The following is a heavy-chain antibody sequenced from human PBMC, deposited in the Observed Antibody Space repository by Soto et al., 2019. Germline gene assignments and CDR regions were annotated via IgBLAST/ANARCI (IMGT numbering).Heavy chain of an antibody. CDR2: ISYHGDNK. Sequence: GGSLRLSCAASGFPFSSYTMHWVRQAPGKGLEWVAVISYHGDNKYYADSVKGRFTISRDNSRSTLYLQVNSLGVEETAVYYCASGAILHDLPYHYWGQGTPVTVSS. CDR3: ASGAILHDLPYHY. CDR1: GFPFSSYT. J-gene: IGHJ4*02. D-gene: IGHD3-3*01. V-gene: IGHV3-30-3*01.